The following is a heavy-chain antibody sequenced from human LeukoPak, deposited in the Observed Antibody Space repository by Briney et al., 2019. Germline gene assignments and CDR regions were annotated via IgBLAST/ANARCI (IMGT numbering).Heavy chain of an antibody. CDR3: TTAMTHVFDY. J-gene: IGHJ4*02. CDR1: GFTFSHAW. D-gene: IGHD2-2*01. V-gene: IGHV3-15*01. Sequence: GGSLRLSCTASGFTFSHAWMTWVRQAPGKGLEWVGRIKSKADGGTTDYAAPVKGRFTISRDDSKNTLYLQMNSLKTEDTAVYYCTTAMTHVFDYWGQGTLVTVSS. CDR2: IKSKADGGTT.